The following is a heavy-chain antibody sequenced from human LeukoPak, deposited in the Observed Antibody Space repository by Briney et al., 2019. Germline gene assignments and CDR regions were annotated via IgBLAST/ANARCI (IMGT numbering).Heavy chain of an antibody. J-gene: IGHJ4*02. D-gene: IGHD6-13*01. Sequence: GGSLRLSCAASGFTFSSYAMSWVRQAPGKGLEWVSAISGSGGSTYYADSVKGRFTISRDNSKNTLYLQMNSLRAEDTAVYYCARDSKLLAGTGGSFDYWGQGTLVTVSS. V-gene: IGHV3-23*01. CDR3: ARDSKLLAGTGGSFDY. CDR1: GFTFSSYA. CDR2: ISGSGGST.